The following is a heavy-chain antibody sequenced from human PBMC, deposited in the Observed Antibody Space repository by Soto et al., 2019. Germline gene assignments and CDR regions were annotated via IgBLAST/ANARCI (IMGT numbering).Heavy chain of an antibody. D-gene: IGHD2-2*01. CDR1: GFSFSDHD. CDR2: IKSKTDGGST. Sequence: PGGSLRLSCAASGFSFSDHDFDWVRQAPGKGLEWVGRIKSKTDGGSTAYAAPVKGRFTISRDDSKNTLYLQMNSLKTEDTAVYYCTTQGIARTEYHSPYYMDVWGKGPTVTVS. CDR3: TTQGIARTEYHSPYYMDV. J-gene: IGHJ6*03. V-gene: IGHV3-15*01.